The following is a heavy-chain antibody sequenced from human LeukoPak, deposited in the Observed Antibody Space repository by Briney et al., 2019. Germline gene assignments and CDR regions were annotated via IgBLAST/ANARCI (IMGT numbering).Heavy chain of an antibody. V-gene: IGHV1-69*05. D-gene: IGHD3-3*01. CDR1: GGTFSSYA. CDR2: IIPIFGTA. CDR3: ARDPLRLYDFWSGYYSYFDY. Sequence: GASVKVSCKASGGTFSSYAISWVRQAPGQGLEWMGGIIPIFGTANYAQKFQGRVTMTTDTSTSTAYMELRSLRSDDTAVYYCARDPLRLYDFWSGYYSYFDYWGQGTLVTVSS. J-gene: IGHJ4*02.